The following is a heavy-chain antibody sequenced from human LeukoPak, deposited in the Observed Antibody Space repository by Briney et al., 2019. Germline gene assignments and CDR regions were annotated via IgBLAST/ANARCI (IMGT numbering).Heavy chain of an antibody. CDR2: ISSDGSTK. Sequence: GGSLRLSCAASGFTLSDYYMTWIRQAPGKGLEWVSHISSDGSTKDYADSVRGRFTISRDNAKNSLYLQMNSLRAEDTALYYCAKVPYSSGWYWFDYWGQGTLVTVSS. CDR3: AKVPYSSGWYWFDY. D-gene: IGHD6-19*01. CDR1: GFTLSDYY. V-gene: IGHV3-11*01. J-gene: IGHJ4*02.